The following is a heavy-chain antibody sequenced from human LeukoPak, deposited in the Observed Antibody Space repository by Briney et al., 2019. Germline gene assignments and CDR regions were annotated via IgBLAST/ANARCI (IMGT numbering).Heavy chain of an antibody. Sequence: PSGTLSLTCAVSGYSISSGYYWGWIRQPPGKGLEWIGSIYHSGSTYYNPPLKSRVTISVDTSKNQFSLKLSSVTAADTAVYYCARPYGSGSYYSWFDPWGQGTLVTVSS. V-gene: IGHV4-38-2*01. D-gene: IGHD3-10*01. CDR1: GYSISSGYY. CDR2: IYHSGST. J-gene: IGHJ5*02. CDR3: ARPYGSGSYYSWFDP.